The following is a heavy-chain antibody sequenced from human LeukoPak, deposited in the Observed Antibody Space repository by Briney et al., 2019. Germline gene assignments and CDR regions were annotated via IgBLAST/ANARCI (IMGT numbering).Heavy chain of an antibody. CDR1: GGSISSGSYY. CDR2: IYTSGST. Sequence: PSETLSLTCTVSGGSISSGSYYWSWIRQPAGKGLEWIGRIYTSGSTNYNPSLKSRVTISVDTSKNQFSLKLSSVTAADTAVYYCARSIYDPYNWFDPWGQGTLVTVSS. CDR3: ARSIYDPYNWFDP. J-gene: IGHJ5*02. V-gene: IGHV4-61*02. D-gene: IGHD3-22*01.